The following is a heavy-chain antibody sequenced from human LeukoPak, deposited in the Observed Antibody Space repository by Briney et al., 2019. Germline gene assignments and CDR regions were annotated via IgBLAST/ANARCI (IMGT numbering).Heavy chain of an antibody. CDR2: IYYSGST. V-gene: IGHV4-59*11. CDR1: GGSISSHY. D-gene: IGHD6-13*01. Sequence: SETLSLTCTVSGGSISSHYGSWIRQPPGKGLEWIGYIYYSGSTNYNPSLKSRVTISVDTSKNQFSLKLSSVTTADTAVYYCARAYSSSWYVNWFDPWGQGTLVTVSS. CDR3: ARAYSSSWYVNWFDP. J-gene: IGHJ5*02.